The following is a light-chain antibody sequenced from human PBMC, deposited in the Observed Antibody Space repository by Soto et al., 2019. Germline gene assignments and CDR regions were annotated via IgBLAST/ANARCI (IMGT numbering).Light chain of an antibody. V-gene: IGLV2-8*01. CDR2: EVN. Sequence: QSVLTQPPSASGSPGQSVTISCTGTSSYIGTYNYVSWYQQHPGKAPKLMIYEVNKRPSGVPDRFSGSKSGNTASLTVSGLQAEDEADYYCSSYAGSNTYVFGTGTKLTVL. J-gene: IGLJ1*01. CDR1: SSYIGTYNY. CDR3: SSYAGSNTYV.